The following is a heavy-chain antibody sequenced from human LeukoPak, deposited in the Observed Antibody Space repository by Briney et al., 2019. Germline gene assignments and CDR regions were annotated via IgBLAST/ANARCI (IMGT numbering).Heavy chain of an antibody. D-gene: IGHD3-22*01. J-gene: IGHJ5*02. CDR1: GGSFSGYY. CDR2: INHSGST. CDR3: ARDYYDSSGPFDP. V-gene: IGHV4-34*01. Sequence: SETLSLTCAVYGGSFSGYYWSWIRQPPGKGLEWIGEINHSGSTNYNPSLKSRVTISVDTSKNQFSLKLSSVTAADTAVYYCARDYYDSSGPFDPWGQGTLVTVSS.